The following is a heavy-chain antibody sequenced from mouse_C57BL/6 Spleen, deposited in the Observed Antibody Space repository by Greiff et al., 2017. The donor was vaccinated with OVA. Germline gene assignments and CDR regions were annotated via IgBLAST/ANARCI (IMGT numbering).Heavy chain of an antibody. CDR1: GYAFSSSW. CDR3: ARSTDGNYGDY. CDR2: IYPGDGDT. Sequence: VQLKESGPELVKPGASVKISCKASGYAFSSSWMNWVKQRPGKGLEWIGRIYPGDGDTNYNGKFKGKATLTADKSSSTAYMQLSSLTSEDSAVYFCARSTDGNYGDYWGQGTTLTVSS. V-gene: IGHV1-82*01. D-gene: IGHD2-1*01. J-gene: IGHJ2*01.